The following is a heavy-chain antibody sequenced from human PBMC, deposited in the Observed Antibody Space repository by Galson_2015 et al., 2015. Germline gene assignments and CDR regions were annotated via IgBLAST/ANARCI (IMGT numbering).Heavy chain of an antibody. CDR1: GGTFSSYA. V-gene: IGHV1-69*13. CDR3: ARAKSPITMVRGVIMGGYYYYGMDV. CDR2: IIPIFGTA. Sequence: SVKVSCKASGGTFSSYAISWVRQAPGQGLEWMGGIIPIFGTANYAQKFQGRVTITADESTSTAYMELSSLRSEDTAVYYCARAKSPITMVRGVIMGGYYYYGMDVWGQGTTVTVSS. D-gene: IGHD3-10*01. J-gene: IGHJ6*02.